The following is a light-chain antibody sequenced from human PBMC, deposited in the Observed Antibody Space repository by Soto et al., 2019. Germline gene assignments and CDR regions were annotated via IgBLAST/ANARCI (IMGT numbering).Light chain of an antibody. V-gene: IGLV2-14*01. CDR1: SSDVGGYNY. Sequence: QSALTQPASVSGSPGQSITISCTGTSSDVGGYNYVSWYQQHPGKAPKLMIFEVSNRPSGVSNRFFGSKSGNTASLTISGLQVEDEADYYCSSYTSVAKVFGTGTKVTVL. CDR2: EVS. J-gene: IGLJ1*01. CDR3: SSYTSVAKV.